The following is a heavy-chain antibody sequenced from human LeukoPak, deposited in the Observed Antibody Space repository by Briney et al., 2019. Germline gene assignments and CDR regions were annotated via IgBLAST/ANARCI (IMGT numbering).Heavy chain of an antibody. D-gene: IGHD3-22*01. CDR2: ISYSGST. CDR1: GGSISSYY. V-gene: IGHV4-59*01. CDR3: ARYYGSSGSLDY. J-gene: IGHJ4*02. Sequence: SETLSLTCTVSGGSISSYYWSWIRQPPGKGLEWIGYISYSGSTNDNPSHKSRVTISVDTSKNQFSLKLSSVTAADTAVYYCARYYGSSGSLDYWGQGTLVTVSS.